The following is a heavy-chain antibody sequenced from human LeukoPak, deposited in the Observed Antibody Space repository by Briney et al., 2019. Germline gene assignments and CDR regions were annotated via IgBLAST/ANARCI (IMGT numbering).Heavy chain of an antibody. V-gene: IGHV1-2*02. D-gene: IGHD6-19*01. Sequence: ASVKVSCKASGYTFTGYYMHWVRQAPGQGLEWMGWINPNSGGTNYAQKFQGRVTMTRDTSISTAYMELSRLRSDDTAVYYCARVAGIAVAGRGNFDYWGRGTLVTVSS. CDR1: GYTFTGYY. J-gene: IGHJ4*02. CDR2: INPNSGGT. CDR3: ARVAGIAVAGRGNFDY.